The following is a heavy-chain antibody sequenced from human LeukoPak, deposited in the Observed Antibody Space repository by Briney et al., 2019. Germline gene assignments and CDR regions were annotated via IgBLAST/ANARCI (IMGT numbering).Heavy chain of an antibody. J-gene: IGHJ4*02. CDR3: AKAGITIFGLVTDGDYFDY. Sequence: GGSLRLSCAASRFTFSSYAMSWVCQARGKGLEWVSAISGSGGSTYYADSVKGRFTISRDNSKNTLYLQMNSLRAEDTAVYYCAKAGITIFGLVTDGDYFDYWGQGTLVTVSS. V-gene: IGHV3-23*01. CDR1: RFTFSSYA. CDR2: ISGSGGST. D-gene: IGHD3-3*01.